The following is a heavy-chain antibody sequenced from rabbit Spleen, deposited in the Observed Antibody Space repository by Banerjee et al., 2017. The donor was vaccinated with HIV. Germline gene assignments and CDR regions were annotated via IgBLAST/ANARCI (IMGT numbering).Heavy chain of an antibody. D-gene: IGHD8-1*01. CDR2: VDTGSRDFS. CDR1: GVDFSNYNF. Sequence: LVESGGDLVQPGASLTVTCTASGVDFSNYNFMCWVRPAPGKGLEWIACVDTGSRDFSYYASWAKGRFTISKTSSTTVTLQMTSLTVADTATYFCARDTGSSFSSYGMDLWGPGTLVTVS. J-gene: IGHJ6*01. CDR3: ARDTGSSFSSYGMDL. V-gene: IGHV1S40*01.